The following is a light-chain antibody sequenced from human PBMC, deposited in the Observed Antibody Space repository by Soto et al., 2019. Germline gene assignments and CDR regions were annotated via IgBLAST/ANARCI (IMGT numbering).Light chain of an antibody. Sequence: DIQMTQSPSSLSASVGDRVTITCRASQAIHNYLAWYQQKPGRVPKLLIDVASTLQSGVPSRFSGSRSGTDFTLTISSLQPEDVATYYCQKYNSAPLTFGGGTKVEI. CDR2: VAS. CDR1: QAIHNY. CDR3: QKYNSAPLT. V-gene: IGKV1-27*01. J-gene: IGKJ4*01.